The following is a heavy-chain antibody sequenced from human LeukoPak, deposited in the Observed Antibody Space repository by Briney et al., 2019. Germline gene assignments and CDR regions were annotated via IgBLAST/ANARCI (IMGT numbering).Heavy chain of an antibody. J-gene: IGHJ4*02. CDR1: RFTFSNYG. CDR3: ARGRGYDSGTYNYAFSDY. V-gene: IGHV3-33*01. Sequence: GGSLRLSCAASRFTFSNYGMHWVRQAPGKGLEWVADIWYDGSNKYYADSVKGRFTISRDNSKNTLYLQMNSLRAEDTAVYYCARGRGYDSGTYNYAFSDYWGQGGLVTVSS. CDR2: IWYDGSNK. D-gene: IGHD3-22*01.